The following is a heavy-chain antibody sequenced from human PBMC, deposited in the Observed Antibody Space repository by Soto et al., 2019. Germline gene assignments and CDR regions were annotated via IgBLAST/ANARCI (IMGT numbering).Heavy chain of an antibody. Sequence: TGGSLRLSCAASGFNFNNHAMHWVRQAPGKGLEWVATISYEGSRKHYAHSVRGRFSISRDYLKNTLSLEMSSLTPEDTAVYYCARAMAFFEMLTSGSYFGYWGQGALVTVSS. J-gene: IGHJ4*02. CDR3: ARAMAFFEMLTSGSYFGY. CDR1: GFNFNNHA. V-gene: IGHV3-30-3*01. CDR2: ISYEGSRK. D-gene: IGHD3-10*01.